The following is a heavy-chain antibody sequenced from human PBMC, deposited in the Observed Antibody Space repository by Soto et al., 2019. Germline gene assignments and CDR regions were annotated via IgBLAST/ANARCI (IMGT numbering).Heavy chain of an antibody. Sequence: EMQLVESGGALVQPGGSLRLSCVASGFTFSSNWMTWVRQAPGKGLEWVAYKNADGSTEYYVDSVRGRFVVSRDNAKNSGFLQMNSLRVEDTAVYYCARGHYGLDVWGQGTTVIVSS. V-gene: IGHV3-7*04. J-gene: IGHJ6*02. CDR2: KNADGSTE. CDR3: ARGHYGLDV. CDR1: GFTFSSNW.